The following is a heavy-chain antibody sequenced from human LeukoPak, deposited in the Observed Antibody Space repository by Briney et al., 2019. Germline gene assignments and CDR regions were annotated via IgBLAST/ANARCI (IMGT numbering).Heavy chain of an antibody. CDR1: GGTFSSYA. D-gene: IGHD3-22*01. V-gene: IGHV1-69*04. J-gene: IGHJ3*02. CDR3: ARNSVDDSSGYCAFDI. Sequence: SVKVSCKASGGTFSSYAISWVRQAPGQGLEWMGRIIPILGIANYAQKFQGRVTITADKSTSTAYMELSSLRSEDTAVYYCARNSVDDSSGYCAFDIWGQGTMVTVSS. CDR2: IIPILGIA.